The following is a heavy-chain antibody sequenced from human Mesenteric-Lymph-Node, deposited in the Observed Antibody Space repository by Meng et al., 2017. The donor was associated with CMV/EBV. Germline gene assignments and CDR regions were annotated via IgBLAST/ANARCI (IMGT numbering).Heavy chain of an antibody. Sequence: GESLKISCAASGFTFSSYNINWVRQAPGKGLEWVSFLYSGSTYYVDSVKGRFTISRDGSKNTLYLQMNNLRAEDTAVYYCASHMYTGYYYPAVDYWGQGTLVTVSS. CDR2: LYSGST. V-gene: IGHV3-23*03. D-gene: IGHD5-12*01. CDR1: GFTFSSYN. J-gene: IGHJ4*02. CDR3: ASHMYTGYYYPAVDY.